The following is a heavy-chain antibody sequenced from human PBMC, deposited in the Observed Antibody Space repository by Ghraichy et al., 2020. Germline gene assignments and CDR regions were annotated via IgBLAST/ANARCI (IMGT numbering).Heavy chain of an antibody. CDR2: IYHSGST. J-gene: IGHJ5*02. D-gene: IGHD3-3*01. V-gene: IGHV4-30-2*01. CDR1: GGSISSGGYS. CDR3: ARAGYYDFWSGYYSYNWFDP. Sequence: SETLSLTCAVSGGSISSGGYSWSWIRQPPGKGLEWIGYIYHSGSTYYNPSLKSRVTISVDRSKNQFSLKLSSVTAADTAVYYCARAGYYDFWSGYYSYNWFDPWGQGTLVTVSS.